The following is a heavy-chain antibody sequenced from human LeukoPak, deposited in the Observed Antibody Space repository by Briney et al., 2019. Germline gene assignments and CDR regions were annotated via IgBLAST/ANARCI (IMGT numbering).Heavy chain of an antibody. CDR3: ARVVVPAAPDDYDYYYYMDV. CDR2: IYYSGST. J-gene: IGHJ6*03. D-gene: IGHD2-2*01. Sequence: SETLSLTCTVSGGSLSSYYWSWIRQPPGKGLEWIGYIYYSGSTNYNPSLKSRVTISVDTSKNQFSLKLSSVTAADTAVYYCARVVVPAAPDDYDYYYYMDVWGKGTTVTVSS. CDR1: GGSLSSYY. V-gene: IGHV4-59*01.